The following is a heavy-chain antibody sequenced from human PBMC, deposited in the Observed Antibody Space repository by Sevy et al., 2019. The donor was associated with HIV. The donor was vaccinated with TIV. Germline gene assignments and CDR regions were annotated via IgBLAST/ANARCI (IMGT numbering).Heavy chain of an antibody. CDR1: GFTFSSYE. Sequence: GGSLRLSCTASGFTFSSYEMNWVRQAPGKGLEWVSYISNSGSTIHYSDSVKGRFTISRDNAKNSLYLQMNMLRAEDTAVYYCARDLPPSATTVPHFDYWGRGTLVTVSS. D-gene: IGHD4-17*01. J-gene: IGHJ4*02. CDR3: ARDLPPSATTVPHFDY. V-gene: IGHV3-48*03. CDR2: ISNSGSTI.